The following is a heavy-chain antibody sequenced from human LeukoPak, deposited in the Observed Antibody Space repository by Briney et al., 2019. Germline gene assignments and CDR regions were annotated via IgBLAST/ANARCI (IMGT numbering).Heavy chain of an antibody. J-gene: IGHJ4*02. Sequence: GGSLRLSCAPSGLTASGNDMSWVRQAPGEGLEWVSVIYSGGSTYYADSVKGRFTISRDNSKNTLYLQMNSLRAEDTAVYYCAREVYGRFDYWGQGTLVTVSS. D-gene: IGHD5/OR15-5a*01. CDR2: IYSGGST. CDR3: AREVYGRFDY. CDR1: GLTASGND. V-gene: IGHV3-53*01.